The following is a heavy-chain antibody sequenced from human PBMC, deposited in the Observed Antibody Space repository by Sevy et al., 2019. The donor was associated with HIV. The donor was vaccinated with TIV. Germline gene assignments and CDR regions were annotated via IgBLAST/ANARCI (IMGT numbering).Heavy chain of an antibody. V-gene: IGHV3-23*01. CDR2: FSFGCGEL. Sequence: GGSLSLSCAASGFTFSKNSMTWVRKPPGKGLGWFSTFSFGCGELNSADSVKGRFPISRDNSKSSVYLQMNNLRPEDTAVHYCAREGCTKPHDYWGQGTLVTVSS. CDR1: GFTFSKNS. CDR3: AREGCTKPHDY. D-gene: IGHD2-8*01. J-gene: IGHJ4*02.